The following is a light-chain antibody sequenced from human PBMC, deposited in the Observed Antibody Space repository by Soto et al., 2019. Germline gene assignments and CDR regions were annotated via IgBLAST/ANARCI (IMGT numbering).Light chain of an antibody. CDR2: GAS. CDR3: QESYSTLWGT. Sequence: IQMTQSPSSLSASVGDTVTITCRTSQSINTYLNWYQQKPGKAPKVLIYGASSLQSGVPLRFSGSGSGTDFTLTISSLQPEDFATYYCQESYSTLWGTCGQGTKVDIK. V-gene: IGKV1-39*01. CDR1: QSINTY. J-gene: IGKJ1*01.